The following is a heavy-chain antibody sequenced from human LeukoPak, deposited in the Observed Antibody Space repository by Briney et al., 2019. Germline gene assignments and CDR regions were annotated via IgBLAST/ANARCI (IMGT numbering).Heavy chain of an antibody. J-gene: IGHJ4*02. D-gene: IGHD2-15*01. V-gene: IGHV3-23*01. CDR2: INGGGGNT. CDR1: GYTFSSYG. CDR3: AKVGVCEVVSVDY. Sequence: PGGSLRLSCAASGYTFSSYGLTWVRQAPGKGLEWVSAINGGGGNTYYADTVKGRFTISRDNSKNTLYLQMNSRRAEDTAVYYCAKVGVCEVVSVDYWGQGTLVTVS.